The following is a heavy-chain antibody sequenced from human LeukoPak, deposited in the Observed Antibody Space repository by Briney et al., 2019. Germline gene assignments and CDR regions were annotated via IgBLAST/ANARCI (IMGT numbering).Heavy chain of an antibody. V-gene: IGHV1-24*01. D-gene: IGHD1-26*01. J-gene: IGHJ5*02. Sequence: ASVKVSCKVSGYTLTELSMHWVRQAPGKGLEWMGGFDPEDGETIYAQKFQGRVTMTEDTSTDTAYMELSSLRSEDTAVYYCAKDRSGSYGDWFDPWGQGTLVTVSS. CDR1: GYTLTELS. CDR3: AKDRSGSYGDWFDP. CDR2: FDPEDGET.